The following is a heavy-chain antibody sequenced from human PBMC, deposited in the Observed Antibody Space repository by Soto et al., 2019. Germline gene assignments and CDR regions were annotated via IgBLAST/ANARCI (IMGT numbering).Heavy chain of an antibody. Sequence: PSETLSLTCTVSGGSISRSGYYWGWIRQFPGKGLEWIGSMYYRENTYYNPSLKSRITMSVDTSKNQLSLSLSSVTAADAAVYYCSRRAPEGFDPWGQGTLVTVYS. V-gene: IGHV4-39*01. CDR3: SRRAPEGFDP. CDR1: GGSISRSGYY. J-gene: IGHJ5*02. CDR2: MYYRENT.